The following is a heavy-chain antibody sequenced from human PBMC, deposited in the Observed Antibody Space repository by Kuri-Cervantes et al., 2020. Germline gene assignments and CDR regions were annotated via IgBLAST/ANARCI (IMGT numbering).Heavy chain of an antibody. D-gene: IGHD6-13*01. V-gene: IGHV4-61*01. J-gene: IGHJ4*02. CDR3: ARDRAEYSSSWYNYFDY. CDR2: IYYSGST. CDR1: GGSVSSGSYY. Sequence: SETLSLTCTVSGGSVSSGSYYWSWIRQPPGKGLEWIGYIYYSGSTNYNPSLKSRVTISVDTSKNQFSLKLSSVTAADTAVYYCARDRAEYSSSWYNYFDYWGQGTLVTVSS.